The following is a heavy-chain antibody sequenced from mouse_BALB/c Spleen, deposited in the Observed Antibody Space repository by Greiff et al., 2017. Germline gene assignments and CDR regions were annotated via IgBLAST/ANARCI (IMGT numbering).Heavy chain of an antibody. V-gene: IGHV5-17*02. CDR1: GFTFSSFG. CDR2: ISSGSSTI. J-gene: IGHJ4*01. D-gene: IGHD2-13*01. Sequence: EVMLVESGGGLVKPGGSLKLSCAASGFTFSSFGMHWVRQAPEKGLEWVAYISSGSSTIYYADTVKGRFTISRDNPKNTLFLQMTSLRSEDTAMYYCARYVYYGDGAHYAMDYWGQGTSVTVSS. CDR3: ARYVYYGDGAHYAMDY.